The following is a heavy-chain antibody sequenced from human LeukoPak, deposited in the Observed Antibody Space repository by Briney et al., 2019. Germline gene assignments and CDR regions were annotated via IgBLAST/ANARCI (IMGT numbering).Heavy chain of an antibody. V-gene: IGHV4-39*07. CDR2: IYYTGSS. CDR3: ASVRGYSSGWYASGFDS. J-gene: IGHJ5*01. D-gene: IGHD6-19*01. Sequence: PSETLSLTCTVSGGSITSSSYYWGWIRQPPGKGPEWIGSIYYTGSSNYNPSLKGRVTLSLDTSKNQFSLKLTSMTAADTAVYYCASVRGYSSGWYASGFDSWGQGTLVTVSS. CDR1: GGSITSSSYY.